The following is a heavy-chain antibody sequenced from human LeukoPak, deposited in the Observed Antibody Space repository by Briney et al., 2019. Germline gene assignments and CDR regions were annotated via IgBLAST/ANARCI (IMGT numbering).Heavy chain of an antibody. CDR1: GGSFSAYY. D-gene: IGHD3-22*01. CDR3: ARNSHYYDSSGFNY. CDR2: INHSGST. Sequence: PSETLSLTCAVYGGSFSAYYWSWIRQPPGKGLEWIGEINHSGSTNYNPSLKSRVTISEDTSKIQFSLKLSSVTAADTAVYYCARNSHYYDSSGFNYWGQGSLVTVSS. J-gene: IGHJ4*02. V-gene: IGHV4-34*01.